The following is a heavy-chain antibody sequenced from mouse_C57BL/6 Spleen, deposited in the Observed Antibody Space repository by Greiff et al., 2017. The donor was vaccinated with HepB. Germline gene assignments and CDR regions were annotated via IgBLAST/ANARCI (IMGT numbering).Heavy chain of an antibody. CDR2: TFYSGIT. J-gene: IGHJ4*01. CDR1: GFSINSDCY. V-gene: IGHV3-3*01. Sequence: EVKVEESGPSLVRPSQTLSLTCTVTGFSINSDCYWIWIRQFPGNKLEYIGYTFYSGITYYNPSLESRTYITRDTSKNQFSLKLSSVTTEDTATYYCARGTLYGSSYRGYAMDYWGQGTSVTVSS. CDR3: ARGTLYGSSYRGYAMDY. D-gene: IGHD1-1*01.